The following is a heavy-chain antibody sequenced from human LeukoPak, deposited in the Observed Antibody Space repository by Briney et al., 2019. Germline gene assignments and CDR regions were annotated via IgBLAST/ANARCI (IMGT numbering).Heavy chain of an antibody. CDR1: GFTFSSYT. CDR2: ISGSGYSS. D-gene: IGHD1-26*01. J-gene: IGHJ3*02. V-gene: IGHV3-23*01. Sequence: GGSLRLSCTASGFTFSSYTMSWVRQAPGKGLEWVSAISGSGYSSYYADSVKGRFTISRDNSKNTLYLQMNSLRAEDTAIYYCAKAEPWELLGAFDIWGQGTMVTASS. CDR3: AKAEPWELLGAFDI.